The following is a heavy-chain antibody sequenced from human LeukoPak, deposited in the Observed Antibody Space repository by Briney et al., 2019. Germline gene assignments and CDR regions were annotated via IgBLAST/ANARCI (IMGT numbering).Heavy chain of an antibody. CDR2: INPNICGT. CDR3: ARDLGQVYYDILTGSDY. CDR1: GYPFTGYY. J-gene: IGHJ4*02. V-gene: IGHV1-2*02. D-gene: IGHD3-9*01. Sequence: ASVKVSCTASGYPFTGYYMNWVRQAPGQDLEWMGWINPNICGTNYAQKFQGRVTMTRDTSISTAYMELSRLRSDDTAVYYCARDLGQVYYDILTGSDYWGEGTLVSVSS.